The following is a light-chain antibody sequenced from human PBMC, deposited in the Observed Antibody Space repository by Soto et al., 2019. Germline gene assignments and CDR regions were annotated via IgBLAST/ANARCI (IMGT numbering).Light chain of an antibody. Sequence: IRMTQSPSSFSASTGDRVTITCRASQSISSWLAWYQQKPGKAPKLLIYDASSLESGVPSRFSGSGSGTEFTPTISSLQPDDFATYYCQQYNSYTWTFGQGTKVDVK. V-gene: IGKV1-5*01. J-gene: IGKJ1*01. CDR3: QQYNSYTWT. CDR2: DAS. CDR1: QSISSW.